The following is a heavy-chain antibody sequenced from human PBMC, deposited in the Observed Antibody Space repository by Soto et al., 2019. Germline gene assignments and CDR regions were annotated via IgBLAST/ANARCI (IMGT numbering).Heavy chain of an antibody. CDR2: IYYSGST. CDR1: GGSISSYY. Sequence: SETLSLTCTVSGGSISSYYWSWIRQPPGKGLEWIGYIYYSGSTNYNPSLKSRVTISVDTSKNQFSLKLSSVTAADTAVYYCARDRGGTPFDYWGQGTLVTVSS. V-gene: IGHV4-59*01. CDR3: ARDRGGTPFDY. J-gene: IGHJ4*02. D-gene: IGHD1-26*01.